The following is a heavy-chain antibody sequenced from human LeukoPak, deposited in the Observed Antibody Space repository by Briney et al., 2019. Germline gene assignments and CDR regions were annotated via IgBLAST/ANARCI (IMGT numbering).Heavy chain of an antibody. CDR1: GFTFSNHW. CDR2: IKEDGGEL. D-gene: IGHD1-20*01. Sequence: PGGSLRLSCAASGFTFSNHWMSWVRQAPGKGLEWVANIKEDGGELNYVDSVKGRFTISRDNAKNSLYLQMNSLRAEDTAVYYCARDARGYNWNRAYYYYYMDVWGKGTTVTVSS. V-gene: IGHV3-7*01. J-gene: IGHJ6*03. CDR3: ARDARGYNWNRAYYYYYMDV.